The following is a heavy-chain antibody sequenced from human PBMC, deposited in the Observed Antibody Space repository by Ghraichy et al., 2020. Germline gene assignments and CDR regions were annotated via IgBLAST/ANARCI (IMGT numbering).Heavy chain of an antibody. V-gene: IGHV3-23*01. J-gene: IGHJ4*02. D-gene: IGHD1-26*01. CDR1: GFTFTSYS. CDR2: ISGSGDYT. Sequence: GSLNISCAATGFTFTSYSLSGVRQAPGKGVEWVSAISGSGDYTYYADSVKGRFTISRDSSNDTLYLQMNSLRAEDSAIYYWAKVWGVVGTSNSPYDFLGQGTLVTVSS. CDR3: AKVWGVVGTSNSPYDF.